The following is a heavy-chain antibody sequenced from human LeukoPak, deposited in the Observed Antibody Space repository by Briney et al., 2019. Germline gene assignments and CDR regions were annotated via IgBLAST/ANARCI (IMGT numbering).Heavy chain of an antibody. Sequence: GGALRLSCAASGFTFSSYGLHWVRQAPAKGLEWVAVISYDGSNKYYADSVKGRFPISRDNSKKTLYLQMTSLRAEDTAVYYCAKGWEQYFDYWGQGTLVTVSS. CDR3: AKGWEQYFDY. D-gene: IGHD1/OR15-1a*01. V-gene: IGHV3-30*18. J-gene: IGHJ4*02. CDR2: ISYDGSNK. CDR1: GFTFSSYG.